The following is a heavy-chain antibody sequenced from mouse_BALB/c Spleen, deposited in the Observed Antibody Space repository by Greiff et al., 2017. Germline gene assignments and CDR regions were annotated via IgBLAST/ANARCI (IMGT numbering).Heavy chain of an antibody. Sequence: EVKLMESGGDLVKPGGSLKLSCAASGFTFSSYGMSWVRQTPDKRLEWVATISSGGSYTYYPDSVKGRFTISRDNAKNTLYLQMSSLKSEDTAMYYCAREGTASYFDYWGQGTTLTVSS. CDR2: ISSGGSYT. D-gene: IGHD1-2*01. J-gene: IGHJ2*01. CDR3: AREGTASYFDY. CDR1: GFTFSSYG. V-gene: IGHV5-6*01.